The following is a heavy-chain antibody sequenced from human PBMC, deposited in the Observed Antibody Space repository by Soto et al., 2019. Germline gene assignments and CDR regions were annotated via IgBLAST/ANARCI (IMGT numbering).Heavy chain of an antibody. J-gene: IGHJ6*02. CDR1: GFSLSTGRMG. CDR3: VRMNADSYQFYYAMDV. Sequence: QVTLKESGPVLVKPTETLTLTCTVSGFSLSTGRMGVSWIRQPPGKALEWLAHIFSDNERSYSTSMQGRLTISKDPSGSQVVLSMTNCDPVDTGTYYCVRMNADSYQFYYAMDVWGQGTTVTVSS. CDR2: IFSDNER. D-gene: IGHD4-17*01. V-gene: IGHV2-26*01.